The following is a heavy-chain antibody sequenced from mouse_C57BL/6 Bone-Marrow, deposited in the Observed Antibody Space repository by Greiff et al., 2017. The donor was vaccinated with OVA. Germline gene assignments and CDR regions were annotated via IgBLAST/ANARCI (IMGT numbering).Heavy chain of an antibody. V-gene: IGHV14-4*01. Sequence: VQLKESGAELVRPGASVKLSCTASGFNIKDDYMHWVKQRPEQGLEWIGWIDPENGDTEYASKFQGKATITADTSSNTAYLQLSSLTSEDTAVYYCTTLSDFDYWGQGTTLTVSS. J-gene: IGHJ2*01. CDR3: TTLSDFDY. CDR2: IDPENGDT. CDR1: GFNIKDDY.